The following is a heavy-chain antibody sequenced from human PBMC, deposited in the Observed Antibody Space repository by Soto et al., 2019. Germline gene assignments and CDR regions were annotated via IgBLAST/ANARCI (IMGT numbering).Heavy chain of an antibody. V-gene: IGHV3-21*06. J-gene: IGHJ4*02. Sequence: GGSLRLSCAASGFTFTCYIMNWVRQSPGKGLEWVSSISSTTNDIYYGDSMKGRFTISRDNAKNSLYLEMNSLRAEDTAVYYCARESEDLTSNFDYWGQGTLVTVSS. CDR3: ARESEDLTSNFDY. CDR1: GFTFTCYI. CDR2: ISSTTNDI.